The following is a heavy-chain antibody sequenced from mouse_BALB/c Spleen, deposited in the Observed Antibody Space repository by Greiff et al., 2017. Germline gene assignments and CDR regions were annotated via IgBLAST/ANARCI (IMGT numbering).Heavy chain of an antibody. D-gene: IGHD1-1*01. V-gene: IGHV1-7*01. CDR1: GYTFTSYW. CDR3: ARSRYYYGSRETLFAY. Sequence: QVQLKQSGAELAKPGASVKMSCKASGYTFTSYWMHWVKQRPGQGLEWIGYINPSTGYTEYNQKFKDKATLTADKSSSTAYMQLSSLTSEDSAVYYCARSRYYYGSRETLFAYWGQGTLVTVSA. J-gene: IGHJ3*01. CDR2: INPSTGYT.